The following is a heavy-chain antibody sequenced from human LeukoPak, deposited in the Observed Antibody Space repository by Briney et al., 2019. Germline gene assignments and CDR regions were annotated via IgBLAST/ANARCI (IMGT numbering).Heavy chain of an antibody. V-gene: IGHV1-69*01. J-gene: IGHJ4*02. CDR1: GGTFSRYA. D-gene: IGHD3-22*01. Sequence: WVKVSCKASGGTFSRYAISWVRQAPGQGLEWMGGIIPMFRTGNYAQKFQGRGTITADESTSTAYMELTSLRSEHTAVYYCARDATLYDSRAYYYLWWGQGTLVTVSS. CDR2: IIPMFRTG. CDR3: ARDATLYDSRAYYYLW.